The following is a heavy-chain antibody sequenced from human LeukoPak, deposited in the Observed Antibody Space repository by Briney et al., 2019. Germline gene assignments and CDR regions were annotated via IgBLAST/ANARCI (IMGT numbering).Heavy chain of an antibody. CDR1: GFTFDDYA. V-gene: IGHV3-43*02. Sequence: GGSLRLSCAASGFTFDDYAMHWVRPAPGKGLEWVSLISGDGGSTYYADSVKGRFTISRDNSKNSLYLQMNSLRTEDTALYYCAKGGDSSSWYLPYYYYYMDVWGKGTTVTVSS. CDR2: ISGDGGST. CDR3: AKGGDSSSWYLPYYYYYMDV. J-gene: IGHJ6*03. D-gene: IGHD6-13*01.